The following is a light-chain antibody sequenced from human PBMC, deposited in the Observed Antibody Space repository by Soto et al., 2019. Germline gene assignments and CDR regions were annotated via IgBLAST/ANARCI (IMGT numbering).Light chain of an antibody. CDR3: RQSYSTPPWT. CDR1: QSIVTY. V-gene: IGKV1-39*01. Sequence: IQMTQSPSSLSASVGDRVTITCRASQSIVTYLNWYLQKPGKAPKLLIYAASNLQSGVPSRFSGSGSGTDFTLTISSLQPEDFATYFCRQSYSTPPWTFGQATKLDI. J-gene: IGKJ1*01. CDR2: AAS.